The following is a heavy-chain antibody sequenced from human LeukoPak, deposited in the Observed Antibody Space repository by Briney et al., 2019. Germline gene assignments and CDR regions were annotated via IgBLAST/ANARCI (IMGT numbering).Heavy chain of an antibody. D-gene: IGHD3-16*01. CDR2: FEPISGTK. CDR1: VYPFISYY. J-gene: IGHJ5*02. CDR3: ARDKEEVAHYDWFDP. V-gene: IGHV1-46*01. Sequence: ASVTVSFTTSVYPFISYYMHWVRQAPGQGLEWMGIFEPISGTKRVAEKFQGRVNMTRDTATSTVYMELSSLRPEDTAMYYCARDKEEVAHYDWFDPWGQGTQVTVSS.